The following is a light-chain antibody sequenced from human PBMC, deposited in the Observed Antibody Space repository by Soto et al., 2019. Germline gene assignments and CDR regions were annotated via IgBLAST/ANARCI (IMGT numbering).Light chain of an antibody. V-gene: IGLV2-8*01. CDR1: SSDVGGYNH. J-gene: IGLJ2*01. CDR2: DVT. Sequence: QSALTQPASVSGSPGQSITISCTGSSSDVGGYNHVSWYQQHPGKAPKLMISDVTKRPSWVPDRFSGSKSGSTASLTISELQAEDEADYYCSSYAGSNNLVFGGGTKVTVL. CDR3: SSYAGSNNLV.